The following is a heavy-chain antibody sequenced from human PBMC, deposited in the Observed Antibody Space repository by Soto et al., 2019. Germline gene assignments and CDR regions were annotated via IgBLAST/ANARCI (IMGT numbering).Heavy chain of an antibody. J-gene: IGHJ4*02. D-gene: IGHD3-10*01. CDR2: IYYSGST. CDR3: ARDPSGGYFDL. Sequence: SETLSLTCTVSGGSISSYYWSWIRQPPGKGLEWIGYIYYSGSTNYNPSLKSRVTISVDTSKNQFSLKLSSVTAADTAVYYCARDPSGGYFDLSGEGTLATVSS. V-gene: IGHV4-59*01. CDR1: GGSISSYY.